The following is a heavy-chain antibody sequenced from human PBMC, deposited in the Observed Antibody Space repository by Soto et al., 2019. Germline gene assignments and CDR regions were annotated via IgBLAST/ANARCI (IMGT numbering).Heavy chain of an antibody. CDR3: ARDKRPTFYYNGMDL. J-gene: IGHJ6*02. V-gene: IGHV1-18*04. Sequence: ASVKVSCKASGYTFISYGVNWVRQAPGQGLEWMGWISPYNDNTNYARKVQGRVTLTTDTSASTAYMELRSLTSDDTAVYYCARDKRPTFYYNGMDLWGQGTTVTVSS. CDR1: GYTFISYG. CDR2: ISPYNDNT.